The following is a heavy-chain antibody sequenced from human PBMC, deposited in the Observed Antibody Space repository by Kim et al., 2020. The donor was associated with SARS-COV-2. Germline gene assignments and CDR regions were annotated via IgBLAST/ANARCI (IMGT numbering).Heavy chain of an antibody. CDR3: AREGYCSGGSCYSSGDWFDP. V-gene: IGHV4-59*01. CDR2: IYYSGST. D-gene: IGHD2-15*01. CDR1: GGSISSYY. J-gene: IGHJ5*02. Sequence: SETLSLTCTVSGGSISSYYWSWIRQPPGKGLEWIGYIYYSGSTNYNPSLKSRVTISVDTSKNQFSLKLSSVTAADTAVYYCAREGYCSGGSCYSSGDWFDPWGQGTLVTVSS.